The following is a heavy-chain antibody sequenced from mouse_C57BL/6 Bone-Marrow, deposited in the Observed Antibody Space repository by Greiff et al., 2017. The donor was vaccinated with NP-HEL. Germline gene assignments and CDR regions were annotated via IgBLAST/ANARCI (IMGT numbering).Heavy chain of an antibody. Sequence: DVMLVESGGGLVQPGGSMKLSCVASGFTFSNYWMNWVRQSPEKGLEWVAQIRLKSDNYATHYAESVKGRFNISRDDSKSSVYLQMNNLRAEDTGIYYCTMGDYDGAYWGQGTLVTVSA. CDR3: TMGDYDGAY. D-gene: IGHD2-4*01. CDR1: GFTFSNYW. CDR2: IRLKSDNYAT. J-gene: IGHJ3*01. V-gene: IGHV6-3*01.